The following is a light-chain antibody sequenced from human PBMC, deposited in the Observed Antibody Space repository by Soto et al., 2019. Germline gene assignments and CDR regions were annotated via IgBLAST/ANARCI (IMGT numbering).Light chain of an antibody. CDR1: SSYVGRYNY. V-gene: IGLV2-8*01. CDR3: CSYAGTNNFV. J-gene: IGLJ1*01. CDR2: EVN. Sequence: QSVLTQPPSASGSPGQSVTFSCTGTSSYVGRYNYVSWYQQHPGKAPKLIIYEVNKRPSGVPDRFSASKSGDTASLTVSGLQAEDEADYYCCSYAGTNNFVFGTGTKVT.